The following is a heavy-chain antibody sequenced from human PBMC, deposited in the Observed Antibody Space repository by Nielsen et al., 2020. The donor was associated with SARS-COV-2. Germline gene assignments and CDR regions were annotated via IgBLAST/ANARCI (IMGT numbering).Heavy chain of an antibody. CDR2: ISYDGSNK. CDR3: TRVNPISGSWFDAFDI. CDR1: GFTFSSYA. J-gene: IGHJ3*02. D-gene: IGHD6-13*01. V-gene: IGHV3-30*04. Sequence: GGSLRLSCAASGFTFSSYAMHWVRQAPGKGLEWVAVISYDGSNKYYADSVKGRFTISRDNSKNTLYLQMNSLRAEDTAVYFCTRVNPISGSWFDAFDIWGQGTMVTVSS.